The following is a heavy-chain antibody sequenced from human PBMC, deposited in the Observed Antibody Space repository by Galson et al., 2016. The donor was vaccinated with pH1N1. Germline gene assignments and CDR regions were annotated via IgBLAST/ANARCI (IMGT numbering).Heavy chain of an antibody. J-gene: IGHJ3*02. D-gene: IGHD4-17*01. V-gene: IGHV3-23*01. CDR3: AKDRDGDYTGGDAFDI. Sequence: SLRLSCAASGITFSNSAMSWVRQAPGKGLEWISVISGSGSSTYYADSVKRRFTISRDNSKCTLLLQMNSLRVEDTAVYYCAKDRDGDYTGGDAFDIWGQGTMVTVSS. CDR1: GITFSNSA. CDR2: ISGSGSST.